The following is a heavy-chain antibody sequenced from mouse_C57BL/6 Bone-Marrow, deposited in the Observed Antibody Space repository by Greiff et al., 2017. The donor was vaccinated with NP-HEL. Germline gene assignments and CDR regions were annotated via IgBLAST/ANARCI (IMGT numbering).Heavy chain of an antibody. CDR1: GYSITSDY. V-gene: IGHV3-8*01. J-gene: IGHJ1*03. CDR3: ARYSYYGSSYWYFDV. Sequence: EVKVEESGPGLAKPSQTLSLTCSVTGYSITSDYWNWIRKFPGNKLEYMGYISYSGSTYYNPSLKSRISITRDTSKNQYYLQLNSVTTEVTATYSCARYSYYGSSYWYFDVWGTGTTVTVSS. CDR2: ISYSGST. D-gene: IGHD1-1*01.